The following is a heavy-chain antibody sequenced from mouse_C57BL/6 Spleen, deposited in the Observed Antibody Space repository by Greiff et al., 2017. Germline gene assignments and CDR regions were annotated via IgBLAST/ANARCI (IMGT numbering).Heavy chain of an antibody. J-gene: IGHJ1*03. D-gene: IGHD2-2*01. V-gene: IGHV1-54*01. Sequence: QVQLQQSGAELVRPGTSVKVSCKASGYAFTNYLIEWVKQRPGQGLEWIGVINPGSGGTNYNEKFKGKATLTADKSSSTAYMQLSSLTSEDSAVYFCARELWLREGYFDVWGTGTTVTVSS. CDR2: INPGSGGT. CDR3: ARELWLREGYFDV. CDR1: GYAFTNYL.